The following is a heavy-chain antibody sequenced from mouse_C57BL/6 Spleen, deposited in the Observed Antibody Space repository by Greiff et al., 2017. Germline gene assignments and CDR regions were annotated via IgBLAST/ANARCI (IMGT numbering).Heavy chain of an antibody. D-gene: IGHD5-1*01. V-gene: IGHV1-69*01. Sequence: QVQLQQPGAELVMPGASVKLSCKASGYTFTSYWMHWVKQRPGPGLEWIGEIDPSDSYTNYNQKFKGKSTLTVDKSSSTAYMQLSSLTSEDSAVYYCACEYPYWGQGTLVTVSA. CDR2: IDPSDSYT. J-gene: IGHJ3*01. CDR1: GYTFTSYW. CDR3: ACEYPY.